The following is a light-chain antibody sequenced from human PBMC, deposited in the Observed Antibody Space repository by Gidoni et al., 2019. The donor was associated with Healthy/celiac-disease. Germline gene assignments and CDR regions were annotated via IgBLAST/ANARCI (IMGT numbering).Light chain of an antibody. CDR2: AAS. CDR3: HAGS. J-gene: IGKJ4*01. V-gene: IGKV1-9*01. Sequence: DIQLTQSPSFLSASVGDRVTITCRASQGISSYLAWYQQKPGKAPKLLIYAASTLQSGVPSRFSCSGSGTEFTLTISILQPEDFATYYCHAGSFGGGTKVEIK. CDR1: QGISSY.